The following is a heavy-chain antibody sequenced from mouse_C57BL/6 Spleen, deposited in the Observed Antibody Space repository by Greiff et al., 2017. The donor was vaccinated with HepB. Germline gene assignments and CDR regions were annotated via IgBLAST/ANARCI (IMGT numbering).Heavy chain of an antibody. CDR3: ARNDGSSYKDWFAY. D-gene: IGHD1-1*01. CDR2: IDPSDSET. Sequence: QVQLQQPGAELVRPGSSVKLSCKTSGYTFTSYWMHWVKQRPIQGLEWIGNIDPSDSETHYNQKFKDKATLTVDKSSSTAYMQLSSLTSEDSAVYYCARNDGSSYKDWFAYWGQGTLVTVSA. J-gene: IGHJ3*01. V-gene: IGHV1-52*01. CDR1: GYTFTSYW.